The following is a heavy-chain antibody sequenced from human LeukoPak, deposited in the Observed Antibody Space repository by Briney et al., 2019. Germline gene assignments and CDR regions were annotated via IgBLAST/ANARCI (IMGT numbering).Heavy chain of an antibody. J-gene: IGHJ3*02. V-gene: IGHV5-51*01. D-gene: IGHD3-3*01. Sequence: GESLKISCKGSGYSFTSYWIAWVRQMPGKGLEWMGIIYPGDSDTRYSPSFQGQVTISADKSISTAYLQWSSLKASDTAMYYCARQGITIFRVDVFDIWGQGTMVTVSS. CDR2: IYPGDSDT. CDR1: GYSFTSYW. CDR3: ARQGITIFRVDVFDI.